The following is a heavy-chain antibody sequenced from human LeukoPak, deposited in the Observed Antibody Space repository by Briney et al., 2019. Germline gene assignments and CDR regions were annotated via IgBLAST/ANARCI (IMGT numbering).Heavy chain of an antibody. CDR3: ALGRSSGSYYNVGGDY. V-gene: IGHV4-34*01. CDR2: INHSGST. Sequence: SETLSLTCAVYGGSFSGYYWSWIRQPPGKGLEWIGEINHSGSTNYNPSLKSRVTISVDTSNNQFSLKLSSVTAADTAVYYCALGRSSGSYYNVGGDYWGQGTLVTVSS. D-gene: IGHD3-10*01. CDR1: GGSFSGYY. J-gene: IGHJ4*02.